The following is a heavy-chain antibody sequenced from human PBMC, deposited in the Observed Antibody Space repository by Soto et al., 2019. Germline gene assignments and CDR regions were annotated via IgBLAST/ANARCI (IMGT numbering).Heavy chain of an antibody. Sequence: ASVKVSCKASGFTFTNSAVQWVRQARGQRLEWIGWIVVGSGNTNYAQKFQERVTITRDMSTSTAYMELSSLRSEDTAVYYCARVINPWAFDIWGQGTMVTVSS. CDR3: ARVINPWAFDI. J-gene: IGHJ3*02. D-gene: IGHD6-13*01. CDR2: IVVGSGNT. CDR1: GFTFTNSA. V-gene: IGHV1-58*01.